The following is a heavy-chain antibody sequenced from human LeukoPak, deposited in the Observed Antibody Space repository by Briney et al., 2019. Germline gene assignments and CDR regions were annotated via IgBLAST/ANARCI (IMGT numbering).Heavy chain of an antibody. D-gene: IGHD3-9*01. CDR2: GGDRGGT. Sequence: SETLSLTCAVSGGSLSGYYWSWIRQSPGKGLEWIGEGGDRGGTKYSPSLKSRVTISADTSKNQFSLKLISVTAADTAVYYCAKNGQTGFSFDPWGQGTLVTVSS. CDR3: AKNGQTGFSFDP. J-gene: IGHJ5*02. V-gene: IGHV4-34*01. CDR1: GGSLSGYY.